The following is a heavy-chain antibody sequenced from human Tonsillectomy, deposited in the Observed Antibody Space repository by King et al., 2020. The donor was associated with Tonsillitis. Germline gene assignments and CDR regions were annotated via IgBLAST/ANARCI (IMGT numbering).Heavy chain of an antibody. V-gene: IGHV3-15*01. J-gene: IGHJ1*01. Sequence: VQLVESGGGLVKPGGSLRLSCAASGFTFSNAWMSWVRQAPGKGLEWVGRVKSKIDGGTTNYAEPVQGRFTISRDDSKNTVYLQMNSLNTEDTAVYYCTTGLIHGGQGTLVTVSS. CDR3: TTGLIH. D-gene: IGHD3-16*01. CDR1: GFTFSNAW. CDR2: VKSKIDGGTT.